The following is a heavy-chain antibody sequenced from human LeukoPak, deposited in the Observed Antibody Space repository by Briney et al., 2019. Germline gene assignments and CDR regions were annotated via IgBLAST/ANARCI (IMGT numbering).Heavy chain of an antibody. CDR3: ARFGALFGSSSKYYYMDV. Sequence: SVKVSCKASGGTFSSYAVSWVRQAPGQGLEWMGRIIPIFGTANYAQKFQGRVTITTDESTSTAYTELSSLRSEDTAVYYCARFGALFGSSSKYYYMDVWGKGTTVTVSS. CDR1: GGTFSSYA. J-gene: IGHJ6*03. D-gene: IGHD6-6*01. V-gene: IGHV1-69*05. CDR2: IIPIFGTA.